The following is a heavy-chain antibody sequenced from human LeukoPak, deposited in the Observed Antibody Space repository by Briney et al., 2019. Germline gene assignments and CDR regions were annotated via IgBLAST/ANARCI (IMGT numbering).Heavy chain of an antibody. J-gene: IGHJ4*02. CDR1: GFLFSRYW. CDR3: ARDSFETDIDY. CDR2: IKEDGSEK. D-gene: IGHD1-14*01. V-gene: IGHV3-7*01. Sequence: GGSLRLSCAASGFLFSRYWVSWVRQAPGKGLEWVANIKEDGSEKYYVESMKGRFTISRDNVKNSLYLQINSLRAEDTAVYYCARDSFETDIDYWGQGTLVPVSS.